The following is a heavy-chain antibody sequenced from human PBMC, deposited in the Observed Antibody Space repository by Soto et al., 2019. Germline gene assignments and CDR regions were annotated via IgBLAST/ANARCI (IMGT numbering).Heavy chain of an antibody. J-gene: IGHJ4*02. D-gene: IGHD2-15*01. CDR1: GYSLTSYG. V-gene: IGHV1-18*01. Sequence: QVQLVQSGAEVKKPGASVKVSCKASGYSLTSYGITWVRQVPGQGLEWMGWISTYNGNTKYAQMFQGRVTLTTDTSKNIAHKEPRNLKSEHTAVYYCAGGGGVGRIVDYWGQGTLVTVSS. CDR2: ISTYNGNT. CDR3: AGGGGVGRIVDY.